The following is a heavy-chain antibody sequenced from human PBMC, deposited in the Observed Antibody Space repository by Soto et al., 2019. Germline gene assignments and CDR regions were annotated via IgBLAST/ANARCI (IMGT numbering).Heavy chain of an antibody. D-gene: IGHD3-16*01. Sequence: SQTLSLTCDISGDSVSSSSAAWNGSIHSPSRCLEWLGRTYYRSKWIHEYTVSMESRITINPDTSKNQFSLHIYSVTPEDTAVYYCAGVVWFRGMDVWGQGTPVTVSS. CDR3: AGVVWFRGMDV. J-gene: IGHJ6*02. V-gene: IGHV6-1*01. CDR1: GDSVSSSSAA. CDR2: TYYRSKWIH.